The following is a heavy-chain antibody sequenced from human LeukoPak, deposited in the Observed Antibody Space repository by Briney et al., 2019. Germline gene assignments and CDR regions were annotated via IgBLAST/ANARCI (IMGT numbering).Heavy chain of an antibody. CDR3: ARNGEMIGPWYEDY. CDR1: GFTFSSYS. D-gene: IGHD3-10*01. J-gene: IGHJ4*02. Sequence: GGSLRLSCAASGFTFSSYSMNWVRQAPGKGLVWVSSISSSSSYIYYADSVKGRFTISRDNAKNSLYLQMNSLKAEDTAVYYCARNGEMIGPWYEDYWGQGTLVTVSS. V-gene: IGHV3-21*01. CDR2: ISSSSSYI.